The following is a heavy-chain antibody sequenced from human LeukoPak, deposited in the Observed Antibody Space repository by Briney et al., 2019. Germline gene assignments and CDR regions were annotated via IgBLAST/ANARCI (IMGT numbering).Heavy chain of an antibody. CDR3: ARLTGIAARPGGMDV. Sequence: GESLKISFKGSGYSFNTYWIAWVRQMPGKGLEWMGVIYPGDSDTTYSPSFQGQVTISADKSISTAYLQWSSLKTSDTAIYYCARLTGIAARPGGMDVWGQGTTVTVSS. J-gene: IGHJ6*02. V-gene: IGHV5-51*01. CDR1: GYSFNTYW. CDR2: IYPGDSDT. D-gene: IGHD6-6*01.